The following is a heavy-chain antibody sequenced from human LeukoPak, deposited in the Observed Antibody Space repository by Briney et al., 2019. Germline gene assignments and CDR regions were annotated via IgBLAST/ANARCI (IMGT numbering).Heavy chain of an antibody. CDR2: ISGNGYNT. V-gene: IGHV3-23*01. CDR3: AKGVRLWFAFYFDY. Sequence: PGGSLRLSCAASVFTLGNYAMSWVRQAPGKGLEWVSAISGNGYNTYYADSVKGRFTISSESSRNTLYLQMHSLRAEDTAAYYCAKGVRLWFAFYFDYWGQGTLVTVSS. J-gene: IGHJ4*02. D-gene: IGHD3-10*01. CDR1: VFTLGNYA.